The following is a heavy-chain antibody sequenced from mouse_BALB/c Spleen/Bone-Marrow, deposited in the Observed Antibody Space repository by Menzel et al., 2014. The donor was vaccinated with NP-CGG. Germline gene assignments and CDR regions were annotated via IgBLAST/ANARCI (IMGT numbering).Heavy chain of an antibody. CDR3: ARGSYYEGAMDY. J-gene: IGHJ4*01. D-gene: IGHD1-1*01. CDR1: GFSLTSYG. Sequence: VQLQQSGPGLVAPSQSLSITCTVSGFSLTSYGVHWVRQPPGKVLEWLGVIWAGGSTNYNSALMSRLSISKDNSKSQVFLKMNSPQTDDTAMYYCARGSYYEGAMDYWGQGTSATVSS. CDR2: IWAGGST. V-gene: IGHV2-9*02.